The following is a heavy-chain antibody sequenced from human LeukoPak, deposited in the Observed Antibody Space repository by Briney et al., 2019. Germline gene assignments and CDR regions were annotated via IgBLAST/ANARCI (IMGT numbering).Heavy chain of an antibody. CDR1: GGSFSGYY. Sequence: PWETLSLTCAAYGGSFSGYYWSWIRQPPGKGLEWMGEINHSGSTNYNPSLTSRVIITVDTSKNQFSLKLSYVTAADEAVSYCADIWYIGFDIWGHGTMVTVSS. V-gene: IGHV4-34*01. CDR2: INHSGST. D-gene: IGHD6-13*01. CDR3: ADIWYIGFDI. J-gene: IGHJ3*02.